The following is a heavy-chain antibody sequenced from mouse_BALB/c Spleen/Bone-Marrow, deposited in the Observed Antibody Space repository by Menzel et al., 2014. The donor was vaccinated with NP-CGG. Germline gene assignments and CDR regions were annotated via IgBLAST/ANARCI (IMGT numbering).Heavy chain of an antibody. CDR3: ARKAYYGNYWYFDV. CDR2: IWGGGGT. V-gene: IGHV2-6-4*01. CDR1: GFSLSRYS. J-gene: IGHJ1*01. Sequence: VQGVESGPGLVAPSQSLSITCTVSGFSLSRYSVHWVRQPPGKGLEWLGMIWGGGGTDYNSALKSRLSISKDNSKSQVFLKMNSLQTDDTAMYYCARKAYYGNYWYFDVWGAGTTVTVSS. D-gene: IGHD2-10*01.